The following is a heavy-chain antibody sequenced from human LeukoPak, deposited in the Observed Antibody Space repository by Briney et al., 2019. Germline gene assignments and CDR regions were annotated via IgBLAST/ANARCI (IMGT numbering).Heavy chain of an antibody. D-gene: IGHD3-9*01. Sequence: GGSLRLSCTASGFTFGDYAMSWVHQAPGKGLEWVGFIRSKAYGGTTEYAASVKGRFTISRDDSKSIAYLQMNSLKTEDTAVYYCTRDWSGYDILTGPPDYWGQGTLVTVSS. J-gene: IGHJ4*02. V-gene: IGHV3-49*04. CDR2: IRSKAYGGTT. CDR1: GFTFGDYA. CDR3: TRDWSGYDILTGPPDY.